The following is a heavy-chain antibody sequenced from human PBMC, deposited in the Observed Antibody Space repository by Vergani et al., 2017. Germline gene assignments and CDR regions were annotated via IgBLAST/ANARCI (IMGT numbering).Heavy chain of an antibody. J-gene: IGHJ4*02. CDR2: IFSNDEK. CDR3: ARIPYCSGGSCYLTYYFDY. V-gene: IGHV2-26*01. D-gene: IGHD2-15*01. Sequence: QESGPGLVKPSQTLSLTCTVSGGSISSGSYYWSWIRQPPGKALEWLAHIFSNDEKSYSTSLKSRLTISKDTSKSQVVLTMTNMDPVDTATYYCARIPYCSGGSCYLTYYFDYWGQGTLVTVSS. CDR1: GGSISSGSYY.